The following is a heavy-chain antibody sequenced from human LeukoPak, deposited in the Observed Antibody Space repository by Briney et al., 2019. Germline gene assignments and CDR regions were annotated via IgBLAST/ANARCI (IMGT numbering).Heavy chain of an antibody. Sequence: SETLSLTCTVSGGSISSYYWSWIRQPAGKGLEWIGRIYTSGSTNYNPSLKSRVTMSVDTSTNQFSLELSSVTAADTAVYYCAGVGVPTVTTFYYYGMDVWGQGTTVTVSS. CDR2: IYTSGST. J-gene: IGHJ6*02. D-gene: IGHD4-4*01. V-gene: IGHV4-4*07. CDR3: AGVGVPTVTTFYYYGMDV. CDR1: GGSISSYY.